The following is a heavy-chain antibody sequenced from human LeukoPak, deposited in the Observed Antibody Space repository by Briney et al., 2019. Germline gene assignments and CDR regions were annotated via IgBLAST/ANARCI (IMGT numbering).Heavy chain of an antibody. D-gene: IGHD3-10*01. V-gene: IGHV7-4-1*02. CDR3: VRGTPTPGMDY. J-gene: IGHJ4*02. Sequence: RVASVRVPCKASGYPFSAHFLSWVRQAPGQGLEWMGNIDTTTGNPRYAQDFTGRFVFSLDTSVSTAYLQITSLKADDTAAYYCVRGTPTPGMDYWGQGTQVTVSS. CDR1: GYPFSAHF. CDR2: IDTTTGNP.